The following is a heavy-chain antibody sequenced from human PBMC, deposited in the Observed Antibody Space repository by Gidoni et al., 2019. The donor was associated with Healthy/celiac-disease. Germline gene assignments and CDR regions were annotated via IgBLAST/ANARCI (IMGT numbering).Heavy chain of an antibody. CDR2: ISYDGSNK. CDR1: GFTFRSVA. J-gene: IGHJ3*02. CDR3: ARGGYCSSTSCPDAFDI. D-gene: IGHD2-2*01. Sequence: QVQLVESGGGVVQPGRSLRLSCAASGFTFRSVAMHWVRQARGKGLEWVAVISYDGSNKYYADSVKGRFTISRDNSKNTLYLQMNSLRAEDTAVYYCARGGYCSSTSCPDAFDIWGQGTMVTVSS. V-gene: IGHV3-30-3*01.